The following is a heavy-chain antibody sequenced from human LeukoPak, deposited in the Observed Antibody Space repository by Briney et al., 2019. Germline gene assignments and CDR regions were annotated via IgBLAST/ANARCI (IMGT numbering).Heavy chain of an antibody. V-gene: IGHV4-34*01. J-gene: IGHJ4*02. CDR3: ARAPGQLWFGEPPSLYSDY. Sequence: PSETLSLTCAVYGGSFSGYYWSWIRQPPGKGLEWIGEINHSGSTNYNPSLKSRVTISVDTAENQFSLRLSSVTAADTAIYYCARAPGQLWFGEPPSLYSDYWGQGTLVTVSS. D-gene: IGHD3-10*01. CDR2: INHSGST. CDR1: GGSFSGYY.